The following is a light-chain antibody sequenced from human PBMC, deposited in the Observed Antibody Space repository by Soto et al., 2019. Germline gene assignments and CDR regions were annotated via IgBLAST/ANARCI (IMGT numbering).Light chain of an antibody. CDR1: QSVSTN. CDR3: QQYSSSPS. V-gene: IGKV3-15*01. CDR2: GAS. J-gene: IGKJ5*01. Sequence: EILLAQSPVNLSLYTGERATLSCRASQSVSTNLAWYQQKPGQVPSLLIYGASTRASGIPARFSGSGSGTEFTLTIGSLQSEDFAVYYCQQYSSSPSFGQGTRLEI.